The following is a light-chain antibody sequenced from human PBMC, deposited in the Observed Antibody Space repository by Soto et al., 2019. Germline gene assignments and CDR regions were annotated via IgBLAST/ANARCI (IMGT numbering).Light chain of an antibody. CDR2: AAS. J-gene: IGKJ5*01. Sequence: DIQLTQSPFFLSASVGDRVTITCRASQGISTFLVWYQQKPGEAPKSLIYAASTLQTGVPSRFSGSGSGTEFTLTISSMQPEDSATYYCRQHDNFPITFGQGTRLDI. CDR3: RQHDNFPIT. CDR1: QGISTF. V-gene: IGKV1-9*01.